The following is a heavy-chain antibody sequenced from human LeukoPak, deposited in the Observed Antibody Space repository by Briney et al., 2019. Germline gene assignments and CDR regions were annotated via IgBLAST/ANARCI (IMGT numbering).Heavy chain of an antibody. D-gene: IGHD3-9*01. CDR3: ARGLTGSYNYYYYAMDV. Sequence: PGASVKVSCKTSGYSFTSYYIHWVRQAPGQGLEWMGWINPDSGGTKYAQTFQGRVTMTRDTSISAAYMDLSRLTFDDTAIYYCARGLTGSYNYYYYAMDVWGQGTTVTVSS. CDR2: INPDSGGT. CDR1: GYSFTSYY. V-gene: IGHV1-2*02. J-gene: IGHJ6*02.